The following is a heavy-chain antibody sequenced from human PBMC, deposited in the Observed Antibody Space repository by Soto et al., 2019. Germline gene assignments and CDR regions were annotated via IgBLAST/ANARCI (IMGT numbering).Heavy chain of an antibody. J-gene: IGHJ4*02. D-gene: IGHD1-1*01. V-gene: IGHV4-38-2*01. CDR3: ARGGSGTTRFDY. Sequence: KLPETLSLTCAVSGYSISSGYYWGWIRQPPGKGLEWIGSIYHSGSTYYNPSLKSRVTISVDTSKNQFSLKLSSVTAADTAVYYCARGGSGTTRFDYWGQGTLVTVSS. CDR1: GYSISSGYY. CDR2: IYHSGST.